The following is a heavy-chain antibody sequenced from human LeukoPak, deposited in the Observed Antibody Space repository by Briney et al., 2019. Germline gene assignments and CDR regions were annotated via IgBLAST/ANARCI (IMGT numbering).Heavy chain of an antibody. D-gene: IGHD3-3*01. CDR1: GGSISSYY. CDR3: ARTYYDFWSGYSYFDY. V-gene: IGHV4-59*08. CDR2: IYYSGST. J-gene: IGHJ4*02. Sequence: NPSETLSLTCTVSGGSISSYYWSWIRQPPGKGLEWIGYIYYSGSTNYNPSLKSRVTISVDTSKNQFSLKLSSVTAADTAVYYCARTYYDFWSGYSYFDYWGQGTLVTVSS.